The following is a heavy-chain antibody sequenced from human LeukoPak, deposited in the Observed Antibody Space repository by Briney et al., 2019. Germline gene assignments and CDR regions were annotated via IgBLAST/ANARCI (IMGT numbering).Heavy chain of an antibody. J-gene: IGHJ6*03. V-gene: IGHV4-34*01. Sequence: SETLSLTCALSGGSITDYYYNWVRQPPGKGLEWIGEINHSGSTTYNPSLKSRVIIAVDTSKNQFSLKLTSVTAADTAVYYCARVGDLFGAHRVRGLPPDYYYMDVWGKGTTATVSS. CDR1: GGSITDYY. D-gene: IGHD3-10*01. CDR2: INHSGST. CDR3: ARVGDLFGAHRVRGLPPDYYYMDV.